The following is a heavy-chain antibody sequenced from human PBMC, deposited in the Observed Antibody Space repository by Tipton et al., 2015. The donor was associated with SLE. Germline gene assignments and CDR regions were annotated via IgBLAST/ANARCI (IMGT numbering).Heavy chain of an antibody. D-gene: IGHD6-6*01. CDR2: IYYSGST. CDR3: ARASSQQLVFDY. CDR1: GGSSGSGGYY. V-gene: IGHV4-31*03. Sequence: TLSLTCTVSGGSSGSGGYYWCWIRQHPGKGSEWIGYIYYSGSTYYNPTLKSRVTIPVDTSKNQFSLKLSSVTAADSAVYYCARASSQQLVFDYWGQGTLVTVSS. J-gene: IGHJ4*02.